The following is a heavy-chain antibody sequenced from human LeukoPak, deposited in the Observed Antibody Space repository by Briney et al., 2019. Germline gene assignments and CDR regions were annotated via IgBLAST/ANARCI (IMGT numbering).Heavy chain of an antibody. V-gene: IGHV1-69*05. Sequence: SVKVSCKASGGTFSSYAISWVRQAPGQGLEWMGRIIPIFGTANYAQKFQGRVTITTDESTSTAYMELSSLRFEDTAVYYCAREFPTYYYEVYYFDYWGQGTLVTVSS. CDR1: GGTFSSYA. J-gene: IGHJ4*02. D-gene: IGHD3-22*01. CDR3: AREFPTYYYEVYYFDY. CDR2: IIPIFGTA.